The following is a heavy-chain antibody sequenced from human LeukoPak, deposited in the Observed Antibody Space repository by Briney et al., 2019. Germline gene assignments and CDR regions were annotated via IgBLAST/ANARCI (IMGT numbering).Heavy chain of an antibody. V-gene: IGHV3-30*18. CDR1: GFTFRSYG. CDR2: ISYDGSSN. D-gene: IGHD2-21*02. CDR3: AKSYSVTESGEFDY. Sequence: PGRSLRLSCAASGFTFRSYGMHWVRQAPGKGLEWVAVISYDGSSNYYADSVKGRFTISRDDSKNTLYLQMNSLRAGDSAVYYCAKSYSVTESGEFDYWGQGTLVTVSS. J-gene: IGHJ4*02.